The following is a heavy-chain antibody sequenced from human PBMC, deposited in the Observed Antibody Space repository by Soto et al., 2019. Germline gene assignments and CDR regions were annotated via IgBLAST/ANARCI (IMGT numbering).Heavy chain of an antibody. J-gene: IGHJ4*02. CDR1: GFTFSSYS. D-gene: IGHD3-3*01. CDR3: ARDRPRNYDFWSGYYNDY. CDR2: ISSSSSTI. V-gene: IGHV3-48*02. Sequence: EMQLVESGGGLVQPGGSLRLSCAASGFTFSSYSMNWVRQAPGKGLEWVSYISSSSSTIYYADSVKGRFTISRVNAKNSLYLQMNSLRDEDTAVYYCARDRPRNYDFWSGYYNDYWGQGTLVTVSS.